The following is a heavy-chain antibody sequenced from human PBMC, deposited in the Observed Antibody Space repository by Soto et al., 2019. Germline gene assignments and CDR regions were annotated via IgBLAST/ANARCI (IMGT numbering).Heavy chain of an antibody. CDR3: AKSKDSTIFGVVIYYFDT. CDR1: GFTFSSFG. J-gene: IGHJ4*02. Sequence: LSLSCAASGFTFSSFGMNWVRQAPGKGLEWVSSLSPNGGSTYYAESVKGRFTISSDNAKNTLFLQMDSLRAEDTAVYFCAKSKDSTIFGVVIYYFDTWGQGALVTGSS. D-gene: IGHD3-3*01. CDR2: LSPNGGST. V-gene: IGHV3-23*01.